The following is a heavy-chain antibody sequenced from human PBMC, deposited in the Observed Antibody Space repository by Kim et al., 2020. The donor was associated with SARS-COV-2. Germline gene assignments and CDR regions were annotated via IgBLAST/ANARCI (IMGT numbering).Heavy chain of an antibody. CDR3: ARTKVQLELRSYYYYGMDV. V-gene: IGHV2-70*01. CDR2: IDWDDDK. CDR1: GFSLSTSGMC. Sequence: SGPTLVNPTQTLTLTCTFSGFSLSTSGMCVSWIRQPPGKALEWLALIDWDDDKYYSTSLKTRLTISKDTSKNQVVLTMTNMDPVDTATYYCARTKVQLELRSYYYYGMDVWGQGITVTVSS. D-gene: IGHD1-7*01. J-gene: IGHJ6*02.